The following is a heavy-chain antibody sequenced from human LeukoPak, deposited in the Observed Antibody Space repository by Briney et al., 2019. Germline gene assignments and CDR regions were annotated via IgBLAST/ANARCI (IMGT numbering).Heavy chain of an antibody. CDR1: GFTLSSYA. CDR3: AKGRALEVVAAFNY. V-gene: IGHV3-23*01. D-gene: IGHD2-15*01. CDR2: ISGSGANT. Sequence: GGSLRLSCAASGFTLSSYAMGWVRQAPGKGLEWVSAISGSGANTYYADSVKGRFTISRDNSKNTLSLQMNTLRTDDTAVYYCAKGRALEVVAAFNYWGQGTVVTVSS. J-gene: IGHJ4*02.